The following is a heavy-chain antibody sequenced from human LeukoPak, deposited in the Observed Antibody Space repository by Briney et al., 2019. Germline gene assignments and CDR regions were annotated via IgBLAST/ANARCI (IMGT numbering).Heavy chain of an antibody. D-gene: IGHD6-13*01. CDR1: GYTLTELS. J-gene: IGHJ4*02. Sequence: ASVKVSCKVSGYTLTELSMHWVRQAPGKGLEWMGGFDPEDGETIYAQKFQGRVTITADESTSTAYMELSSLRSEDTAVYYCAREDSSSWSLDYWGQGTLVTVSS. V-gene: IGHV1-24*01. CDR3: AREDSSSWSLDY. CDR2: FDPEDGET.